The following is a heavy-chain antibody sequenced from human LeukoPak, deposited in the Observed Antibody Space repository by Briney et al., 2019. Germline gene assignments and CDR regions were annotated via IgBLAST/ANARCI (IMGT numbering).Heavy chain of an antibody. Sequence: ASVKVSCKASGYTFTSYGISWVRQAPGQGLEWMGWISDYNGNTNYAQKLQGRVTMTTDTSTSTTYMELRSLRSDDTAVYYCARDLYRDSLPVSWFDPWGQGTLVTVSS. CDR3: ARDLYRDSLPVSWFDP. CDR1: GYTFTSYG. V-gene: IGHV1-18*01. CDR2: ISDYNGNT. D-gene: IGHD4-11*01. J-gene: IGHJ5*02.